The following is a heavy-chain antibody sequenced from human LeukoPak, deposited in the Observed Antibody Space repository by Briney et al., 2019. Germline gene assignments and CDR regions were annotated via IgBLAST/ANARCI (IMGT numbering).Heavy chain of an antibody. J-gene: IGHJ4*02. CDR3: ARDPPFF. CDR1: GFSDSDNY. V-gene: IGHV3-53*01. Sequence: PGGSLRLSCAASGFSDSDNYMSWVRQAPGKGLEWVSVLYSGGSTSYADSVKGRFTISRDNSKNTLYLQMNSLRVEDTAVYYCARDPPFFWGQGTLVTVSS. CDR2: LYSGGST. D-gene: IGHD3-3*01.